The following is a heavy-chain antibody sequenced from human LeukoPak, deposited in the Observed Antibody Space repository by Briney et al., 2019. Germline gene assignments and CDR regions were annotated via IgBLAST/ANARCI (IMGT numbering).Heavy chain of an antibody. CDR2: MNPNSGNT. Sequence: ASVKVSCKASGYTFTSYDINWVRQATGQGLEWMGWMNPNSGNTGYAQKFQGRVTITRNTSISTAYMELSSLRSEDTAVYYCARGLPDYGDYENWFDPWGQGTLVTVSS. CDR1: GYTFTSYD. D-gene: IGHD4-17*01. CDR3: ARGLPDYGDYENWFDP. J-gene: IGHJ5*02. V-gene: IGHV1-8*03.